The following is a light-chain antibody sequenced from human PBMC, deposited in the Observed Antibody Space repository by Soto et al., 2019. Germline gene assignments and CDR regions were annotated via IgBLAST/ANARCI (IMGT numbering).Light chain of an antibody. J-gene: IGKJ1*01. CDR2: GAS. V-gene: IGKV3-20*01. Sequence: EIVLTQSPGTLSLSPVERATLSFMASQSVSNNYLAWYQQKPGQAPRLLIYGASNRATGIPDRFSGSGSGTDFTLTISRLETEDFAVYYCQQYGGSGTFGQGTKVDIK. CDR1: QSVSNNY. CDR3: QQYGGSGT.